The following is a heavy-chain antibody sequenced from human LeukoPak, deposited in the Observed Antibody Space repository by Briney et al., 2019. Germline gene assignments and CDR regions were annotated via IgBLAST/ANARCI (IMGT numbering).Heavy chain of an antibody. V-gene: IGHV3-74*03. Sequence: GGSLRLSCAASGFTFSSYWMHWLRQAPGKGLMWVSRISPDGSRAEYADSVKGRFTISRDNAKNTVSMQMNSLTTEDTAFHYCARGTRGTGAFFDYWGQGSLVTVSS. CDR3: ARGTRGTGAFFDY. D-gene: IGHD1-1*01. CDR1: GFTFSSYW. CDR2: ISPDGSRA. J-gene: IGHJ4*02.